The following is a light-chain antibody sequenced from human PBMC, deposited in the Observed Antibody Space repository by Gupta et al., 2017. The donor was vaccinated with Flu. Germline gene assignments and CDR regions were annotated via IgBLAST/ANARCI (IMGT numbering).Light chain of an antibody. CDR3: MQGQHWPLT. J-gene: IGKJ1*01. CDR1: QVRVYSDGNTY. V-gene: IGKV2-30*01. CDR2: LVS. Sequence: QVRVYSDGNTYLHWLQQRPGHTPTRLIHLVSYRDSGVPHRSSGIGSGTEFPLQISRVEAEDVGFSFCMQGQHWPLTFCPVPQLEVK.